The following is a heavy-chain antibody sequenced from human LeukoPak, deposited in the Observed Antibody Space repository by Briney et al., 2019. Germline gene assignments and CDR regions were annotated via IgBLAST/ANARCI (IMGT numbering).Heavy chain of an antibody. J-gene: IGHJ4*02. CDR1: GGSFSGYY. V-gene: IGHV4-34*01. CDR2: INHSGST. Sequence: SETLSLTCAVYGGSFSGYYWSWIRQPPGKGLEWIGEINHSGSTNYNPSLKSRVTISVDTSKNQFSLKLSSVTAADTAVYYCARGRGAVVTLWGQGTLVTVSS. D-gene: IGHD3-22*01. CDR3: ARGRGAVVTL.